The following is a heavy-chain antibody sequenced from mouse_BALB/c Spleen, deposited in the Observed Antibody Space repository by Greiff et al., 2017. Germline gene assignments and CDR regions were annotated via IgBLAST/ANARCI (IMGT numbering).Heavy chain of an antibody. CDR1: GFTFSSYT. V-gene: IGHV5-12-2*01. Sequence: EVKLMESGGGLVQPGGSLKLSCAASGFTFSSYTMSWVRQTPEKRLEWVAYISNGGGRTYYPDTVKGRFTISRDNAKNTLYLQMSSLKSEDTAMYYCARQLWDYAMDYWGQGTSVTVSS. CDR2: ISNGGGRT. CDR3: ARQLWDYAMDY. J-gene: IGHJ4*01.